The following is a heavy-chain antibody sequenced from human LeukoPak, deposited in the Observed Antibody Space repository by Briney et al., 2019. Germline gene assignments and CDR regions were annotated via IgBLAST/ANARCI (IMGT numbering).Heavy chain of an antibody. Sequence: PGGSLRLSCAASGFTLSSYWMNWVRQAPGKGLEWVANIKQDGSEKYYVDSVKGRFTISRDNAKNSLYFQMNSLRAEDTAVYYCAGGRGWVADYWGQGTLVTVSS. CDR1: GFTLSSYW. V-gene: IGHV3-7*05. CDR3: AGGRGWVADY. J-gene: IGHJ4*02. CDR2: IKQDGSEK. D-gene: IGHD1-26*01.